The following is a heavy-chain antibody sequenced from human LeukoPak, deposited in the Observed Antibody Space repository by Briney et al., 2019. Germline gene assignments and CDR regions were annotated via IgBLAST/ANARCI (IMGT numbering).Heavy chain of an antibody. Sequence: ASVKVSCKAFGYTFTSYGITWVRQAPGQGLEWMGWISAYNGNTNYPQKLQGRVTMTTDTSTSTAYMELRSLRSDDTAVYYCARDGYQPLDVTYFQHWGQGTLVTVSS. V-gene: IGHV1-18*01. CDR3: ARDGYQPLDVTYFQH. D-gene: IGHD2-2*01. CDR2: ISAYNGNT. CDR1: GYTFTSYG. J-gene: IGHJ1*01.